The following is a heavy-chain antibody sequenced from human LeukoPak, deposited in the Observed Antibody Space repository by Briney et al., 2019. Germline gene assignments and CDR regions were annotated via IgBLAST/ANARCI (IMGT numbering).Heavy chain of an antibody. CDR1: GFTFSSYA. CDR3: ATGVAGFDY. V-gene: IGHV3-23*01. J-gene: IGHJ4*02. Sequence: GGSLRLSCAASGFTFSSYAMSWVRQAPGKGPEWVSALSGSGANTYYADSVKGRFTISRDNSKNTLYLQMNSLRAEDTAVYYCATGVAGFDYWGQGTLVTVSS. CDR2: LSGSGANT. D-gene: IGHD6-19*01.